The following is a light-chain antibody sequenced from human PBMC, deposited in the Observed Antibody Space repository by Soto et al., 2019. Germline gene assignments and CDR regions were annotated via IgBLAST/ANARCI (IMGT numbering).Light chain of an antibody. Sequence: EIVLTQSPGTLSLSPGERATLFCRASQSVATSQLAWYQQKPGQAPRLLIGASSRATGVPDRFIASGSGTDFTLTISRLEPEDFAVYYCQQYNHWPLSFGVGTKVEIK. J-gene: IGKJ4*01. CDR3: QQYNHWPLS. CDR1: QSVATSQ. V-gene: IGKV3-20*01. CDR2: GAS.